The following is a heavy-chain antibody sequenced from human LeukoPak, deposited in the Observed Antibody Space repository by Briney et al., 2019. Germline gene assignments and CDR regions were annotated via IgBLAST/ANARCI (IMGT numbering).Heavy chain of an antibody. J-gene: IGHJ6*02. D-gene: IGHD6-6*01. Sequence: PGGSLRLSCAASGFTFSSYGMHWVRQAPGKGLEWVAVISYDGSNKYYADSVKGQFTISRDNSKNTLYLQMNSLRAEDTAVYYCAKFLSSSGYYYYGMDVWGQGTTVTVSS. V-gene: IGHV3-30*18. CDR2: ISYDGSNK. CDR3: AKFLSSSGYYYYGMDV. CDR1: GFTFSSYG.